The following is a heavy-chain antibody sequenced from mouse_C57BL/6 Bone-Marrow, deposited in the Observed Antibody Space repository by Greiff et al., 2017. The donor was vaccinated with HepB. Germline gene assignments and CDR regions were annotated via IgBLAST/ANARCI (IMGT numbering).Heavy chain of an antibody. D-gene: IGHD1-1*01. Sequence: VQLQESGPGLVKPSQSLSLTCSVTGYSITSGYYWNWIRQFPGNKLEWMGYISYDGSNNYNPSLKNRISITRDTSKNQFFLKLNSVTTEDTATYYWARGWYYGSSWFAYWGQGTLVTVSA. CDR2: ISYDGSN. V-gene: IGHV3-6*01. J-gene: IGHJ3*01. CDR1: GYSITSGYY. CDR3: ARGWYYGSSWFAY.